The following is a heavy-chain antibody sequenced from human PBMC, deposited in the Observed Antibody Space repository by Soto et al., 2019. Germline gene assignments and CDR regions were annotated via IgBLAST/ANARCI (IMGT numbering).Heavy chain of an antibody. V-gene: IGHV1-2*02. D-gene: IGHD3-22*01. CDR2: INPNSGGT. CDR3: ADSSGYYYVPFDY. CDR1: GYTFTGYY. Sequence: GPSVKVSCKASGYTFTGYYMHWVLQAPGQGLEWMGWINPNSGGTNYAQKFQGRVTMTRDTSISTAYMELSRLRSDDTAVYYCADSSGYYYVPFDYWGQGTLVTVSS. J-gene: IGHJ4*02.